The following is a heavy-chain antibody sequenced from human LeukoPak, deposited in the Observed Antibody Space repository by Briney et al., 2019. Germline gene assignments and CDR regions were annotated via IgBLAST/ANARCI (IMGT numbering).Heavy chain of an antibody. J-gene: IGHJ4*02. CDR2: ISNSGGST. CDR1: GFTFSSYA. V-gene: IGHV3-23*01. CDR3: ARDMYSGSYRY. Sequence: GGSLRLSCAASGFTFSSYAMSWVRQAPGKGLEWVSTISNSGGSTYYADSVKGRFTISRDNSKNTLYLQMNSLRAEDTAVYYCARDMYSGSYRYWGQGTLVTVSS. D-gene: IGHD1-26*01.